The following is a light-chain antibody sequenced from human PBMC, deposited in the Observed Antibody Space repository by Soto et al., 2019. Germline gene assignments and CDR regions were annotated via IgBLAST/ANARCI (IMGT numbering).Light chain of an antibody. CDR3: QHRSNWPLT. CDR2: GAS. J-gene: IGKJ4*01. CDR1: QSVSSH. Sequence: EIVLTQSPATLSLSPGERAALSCRASQSVSSHLAWYQQKPGQAPRLLIYGASNRATGIPARFSGSGSGTDFTLIISSLEPEDLAVYYCQHRSNWPLTFGGGTKVEIK. V-gene: IGKV3-11*01.